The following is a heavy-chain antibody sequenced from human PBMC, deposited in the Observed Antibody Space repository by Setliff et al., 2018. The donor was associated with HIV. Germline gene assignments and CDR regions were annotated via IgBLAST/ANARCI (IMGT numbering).Heavy chain of an antibody. D-gene: IGHD1-26*01. CDR1: GGSMTSSNYY. CDR3: ARIGEWELLKGRAFDI. Sequence: SETLSLTCTVSGGSMTSSNYYWGWIRQSPGRGLEWIGSISSSGSTTYHPSLRSRVTVSAATSKNQFSLKLTSVTAADTAVYYCARIGEWELLKGRAFDIWGQGTMVTVSS. CDR2: ISSSGST. J-gene: IGHJ3*02. V-gene: IGHV4-39*07.